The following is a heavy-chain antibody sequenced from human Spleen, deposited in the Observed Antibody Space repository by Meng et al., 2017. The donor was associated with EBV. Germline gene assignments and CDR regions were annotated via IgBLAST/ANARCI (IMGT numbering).Heavy chain of an antibody. Sequence: VQSGAEVKKPGSSVKVSCKASGGTFGNYAISWVRQAPGQGLEWMGGIIPMFGTTDYAESFQGNVTITADKSTGTAYMELNSLKSEDTAVYYCARESIAVAGMGWFDPWGQGTLVTVSS. CDR2: IIPMFGTT. D-gene: IGHD6-19*01. CDR1: GGTFGNYA. CDR3: ARESIAVAGMGWFDP. V-gene: IGHV1-69*06. J-gene: IGHJ5*02.